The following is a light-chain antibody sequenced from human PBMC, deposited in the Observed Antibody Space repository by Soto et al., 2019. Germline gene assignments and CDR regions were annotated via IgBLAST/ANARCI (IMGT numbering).Light chain of an antibody. CDR3: QQYGSSPPWT. V-gene: IGKV3-20*01. Sequence: EIVLTQSPGTLSLSPGERATLSCRSSQSVSSSYLAWYQQKPGQAPRLLVYGASSRATGIPHRFSGSGSGTDFTLTISRLEPEDFAVYYCQQYGSSPPWTFGQGIKVEIK. J-gene: IGKJ1*01. CDR2: GAS. CDR1: QSVSSSY.